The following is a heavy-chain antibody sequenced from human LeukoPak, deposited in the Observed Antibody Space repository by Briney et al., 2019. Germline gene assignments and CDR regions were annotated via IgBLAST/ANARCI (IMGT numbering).Heavy chain of an antibody. Sequence: PGGPLRLSCVGSGFTFSSYGMSWVRQAPGKGLEWVSGIAGSGTGTYYADSVKGRFTISRDNSKNTVYLQMNSLRAEDTAVYYCARDIRDYYDSSGYYEVLAAPLFDYWGQGTLVTVSS. J-gene: IGHJ4*02. D-gene: IGHD3-22*01. CDR1: GFTFSSYG. V-gene: IGHV3-23*01. CDR2: IAGSGTGT. CDR3: ARDIRDYYDSSGYYEVLAAPLFDY.